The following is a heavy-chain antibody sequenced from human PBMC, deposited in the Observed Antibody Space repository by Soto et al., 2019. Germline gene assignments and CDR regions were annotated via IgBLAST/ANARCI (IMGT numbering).Heavy chain of an antibody. V-gene: IGHV3-30*18. D-gene: IGHD3-10*02. CDR2: ISDDGHNE. J-gene: IGHJ6*02. Sequence: QVQLVESGGGVVQPGRSLSLSCAASQLTFKNYAMHWVRQAPGKGLEWVAVISDDGHNEYYADSVRGRFTISRDNSRSTVGLHMNRLRVDDTAVYYCAKDLNVKTYVPYGMDVWGQGTTVTVSS. CDR3: AKDLNVKTYVPYGMDV. CDR1: QLTFKNYA.